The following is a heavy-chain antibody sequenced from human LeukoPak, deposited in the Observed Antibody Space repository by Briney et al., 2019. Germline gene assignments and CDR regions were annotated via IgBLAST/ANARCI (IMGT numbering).Heavy chain of an antibody. CDR3: ARSVLEWLEANWFDP. V-gene: IGHV3-23*01. J-gene: IGHJ5*02. CDR1: GFTFSNYA. D-gene: IGHD3-3*01. CDR2: ISGSGGTT. Sequence: GGSLGLSCAASGFTFSNYAMSWVRQAPGKGLEWVSGISGSGGTTYYADSVKGRFTISRDNAKNSLYLQMNSLRAEDTAVYYCARSVLEWLEANWFDPWGQGTLVTVSS.